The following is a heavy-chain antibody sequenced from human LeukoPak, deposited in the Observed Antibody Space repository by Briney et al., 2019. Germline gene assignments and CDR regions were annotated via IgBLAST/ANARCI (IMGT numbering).Heavy chain of an antibody. CDR1: GFMFSGYW. CDR2: IWYDGSNK. D-gene: IGHD2-8*01. V-gene: IGHV3-33*08. J-gene: IGHJ4*02. Sequence: PGGSLRLSCVASGFMFSGYWMSWVRQTPGKGLEWVAVIWYDGSNKYYADSVKGRFTISRDNSKNTLYLRMNSLRAEDTAVYYCATGVTNVGGGYWGQGTLVTVSS. CDR3: ATGVTNVGGGY.